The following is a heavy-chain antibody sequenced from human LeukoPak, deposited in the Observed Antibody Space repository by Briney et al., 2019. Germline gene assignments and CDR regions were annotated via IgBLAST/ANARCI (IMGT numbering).Heavy chain of an antibody. CDR3: ASCLRGYSYGD. CDR1: GGSFSGYY. J-gene: IGHJ4*02. Sequence: SETLSLTCAVYGGSFSGYYWSWIRQPPGKGLEWIGEINHSGSTNYNPSLKSRVTISVDTSKNQFPLKLSSVTAADTAVYYCASCLRGYSYGDWGQGTLVTVSS. CDR2: INHSGST. V-gene: IGHV4-34*01. D-gene: IGHD5-18*01.